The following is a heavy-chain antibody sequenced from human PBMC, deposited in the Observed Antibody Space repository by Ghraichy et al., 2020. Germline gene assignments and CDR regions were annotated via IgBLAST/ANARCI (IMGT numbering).Heavy chain of an antibody. V-gene: IGHV4-39*01. J-gene: IGHJ6*02. D-gene: IGHD6-13*01. CDR3: AGHPLISSSWYGIVGFRDYYYYGMDV. Sequence: ETLSLTCTVSGGSISSSSYYWGWIRQPPGKGLEWIGSIYYSGSTYYNPSLKSRVTISVDTSKNQFSLKLSSVTAADTAVYYCAGHPLISSSWYGIVGFRDYYYYGMDVWGQGTTVTVSS. CDR1: GGSISSSSYY. CDR2: IYYSGST.